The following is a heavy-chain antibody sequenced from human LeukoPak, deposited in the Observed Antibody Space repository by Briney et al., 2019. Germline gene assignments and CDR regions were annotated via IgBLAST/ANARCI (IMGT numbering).Heavy chain of an antibody. J-gene: IGHJ6*02. CDR2: ISYDGSNK. CDR1: GFTFSSYG. Sequence: PGGSLRLSCAASGFTFSSYGMHWVRQAPGKGLEWVAVISYDGSNKYYADSVKGRFTISRDNSKNTLYLQMNSLRAEDTAVYYCANDRDYGDRDDYYYGMDVWGQGTTVAVSS. D-gene: IGHD4-17*01. V-gene: IGHV3-30*18. CDR3: ANDRDYGDRDDYYYGMDV.